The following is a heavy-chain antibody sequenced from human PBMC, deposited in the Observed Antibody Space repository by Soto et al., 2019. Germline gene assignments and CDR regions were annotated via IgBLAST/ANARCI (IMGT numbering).Heavy chain of an antibody. CDR3: ARRGSYSSGYIRLHPTFDY. Sequence: PGGSLRLSCAASGFTFSSYAMHWVRQAPGKGLEWVAVISYDGSNKYYADSVKGRFTISRDNSKNTLYLQMNSLRAEDTAVYYCARRGSYSSGYIRLHPTFDYWGQGTLVTAPQ. CDR1: GFTFSSYA. D-gene: IGHD6-19*01. CDR2: ISYDGSNK. V-gene: IGHV3-30-3*01. J-gene: IGHJ4*02.